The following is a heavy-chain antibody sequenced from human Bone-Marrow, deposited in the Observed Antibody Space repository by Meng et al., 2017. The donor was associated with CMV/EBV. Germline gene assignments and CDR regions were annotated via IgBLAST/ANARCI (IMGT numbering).Heavy chain of an antibody. Sequence: GGSLRLSCVASGFTFSTSVLSWVRQAPGRGLEWVSTIYRGANSIVYAESVRGRFTISRDDSKNTLYLQMNGLRDEDTAVYYCARDLRDYANDYWGQGNLVTVSS. CDR3: ARDLRDYANDY. CDR2: IYRGANSI. CDR1: GFTFSTSV. V-gene: IGHV3-23*03. J-gene: IGHJ4*02. D-gene: IGHD2-2*01.